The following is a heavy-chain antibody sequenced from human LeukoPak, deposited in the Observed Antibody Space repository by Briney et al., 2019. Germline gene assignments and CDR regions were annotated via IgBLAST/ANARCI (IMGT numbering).Heavy chain of an antibody. CDR3: ASCSGGSCYAHYYYYYMDV. CDR1: GFTFSSYS. D-gene: IGHD2-15*01. J-gene: IGHJ6*03. CDR2: ISSSSSTI. Sequence: GGSLRLSCAASGFTFSSYSMNWVRQAPGKGLEWVPYISSSSSTIYYADSVKGRFTISRDNAKNSLYLQMNSLRAEDTAVYYCASCSGGSCYAHYYYYYMDVWGKGTTVTVSS. V-gene: IGHV3-48*01.